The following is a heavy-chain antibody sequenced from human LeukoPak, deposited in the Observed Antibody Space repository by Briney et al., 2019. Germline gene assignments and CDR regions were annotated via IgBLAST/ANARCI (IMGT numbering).Heavy chain of an antibody. Sequence: SETLSLTCAVSGGSISSGGYSWSWIRQPPGTGLEWIGYIYHSGSTYYNPSLKSRVTISVDRSKNQFSLKLSSVTAADTAVYYCARDGDSGSYGGFDYWGQGTLVTVS. J-gene: IGHJ4*02. CDR2: IYHSGST. CDR3: ARDGDSGSYGGFDY. D-gene: IGHD1-26*01. CDR1: GGSISSGGYS. V-gene: IGHV4-30-2*01.